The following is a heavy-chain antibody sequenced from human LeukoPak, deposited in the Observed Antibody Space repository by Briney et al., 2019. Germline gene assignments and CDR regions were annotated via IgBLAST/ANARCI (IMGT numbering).Heavy chain of an antibody. V-gene: IGHV1-18*01. J-gene: IGHJ4*02. CDR1: GYTFTSYG. D-gene: IGHD3-10*01. CDR3: TRDYGSGSPDYFDY. Sequence: ASVKVSCKASGYTFTSYGISWVRQAPGQGLEWMGWISAYNGNTNYAQKLQGRVTMTTDTSTSTAYMELRSLRSDDTAVYYCTRDYGSGSPDYFDYWGQGTLVTVSS. CDR2: ISAYNGNT.